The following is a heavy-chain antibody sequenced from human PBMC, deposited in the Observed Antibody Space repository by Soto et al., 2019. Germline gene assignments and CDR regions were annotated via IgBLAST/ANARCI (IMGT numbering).Heavy chain of an antibody. J-gene: IGHJ4*02. V-gene: IGHV3-7*01. CDR3: AREQGLYFDH. CDR2: IKRDGREQ. Sequence: GGSLRLSCAASGFTFSGYWMSWVRQAPGKGLEWVANIKRDGREQYYVDSVKGRFTISRDNAKNSLYLQMNSLRAEDTAVYYCAREQGLYFDHWGQGALVTVSS. CDR1: GFTFSGYW. D-gene: IGHD3-22*01.